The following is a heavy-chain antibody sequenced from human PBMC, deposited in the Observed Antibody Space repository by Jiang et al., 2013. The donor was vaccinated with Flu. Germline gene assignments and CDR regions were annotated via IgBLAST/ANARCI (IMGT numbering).Heavy chain of an antibody. J-gene: IGHJ4*02. Sequence: VQLLESGPGLVKPSETLSLTCAVSGYTINSGYYWGWIRQSPGKGLEWIGSIYHSGMTYYNPSLKSRVTMSVDTSKNQLSLKLSSVTAADTAVYYCARDKMMYYFDSSGPYYFDHWGQGILVTVSS. CDR3: ARDKMMYYFDSSGPYYFDH. CDR2: IYHSGMT. V-gene: IGHV4-38-2*02. CDR1: GYTINSGYY. D-gene: IGHD3-22*01.